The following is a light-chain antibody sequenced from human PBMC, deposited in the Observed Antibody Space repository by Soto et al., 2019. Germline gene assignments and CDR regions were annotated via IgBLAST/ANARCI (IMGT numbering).Light chain of an antibody. CDR3: QQYNDWPLV. V-gene: IGKV3-15*01. J-gene: IGKJ5*01. Sequence: EIVMTQSPATLSVSKGERATLSCRASQSVSSNLAWYQQKPGQAPRLLIYDAGTRATGIPARFSGSASGTEFTLTISSLQSEDFAVYVCQQYNDWPLVFGQGTRLEIK. CDR2: DAG. CDR1: QSVSSN.